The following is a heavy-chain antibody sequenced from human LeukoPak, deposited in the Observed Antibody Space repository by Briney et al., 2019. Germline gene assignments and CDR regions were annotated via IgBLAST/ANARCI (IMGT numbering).Heavy chain of an antibody. CDR2: FDPEDGET. CDR1: GYTLTELS. D-gene: IGHD6-19*01. V-gene: IGHV1-24*01. CDR3: ATSGYSSVGFDY. Sequence: ASVKVSCKVSGYTLTELSMHWVRQAPGKGFEWMGGFDPEDGETIYAQKFQGRVTMTEDTSTDTAYMELSSLRSEDTAVYYCATSGYSSVGFDYWGQGTLVTVSS. J-gene: IGHJ4*02.